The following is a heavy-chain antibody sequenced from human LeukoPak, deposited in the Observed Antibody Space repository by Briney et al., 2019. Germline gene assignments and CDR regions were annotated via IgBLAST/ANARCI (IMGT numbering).Heavy chain of an antibody. CDR1: GFTFSSYW. CDR2: INSDGSST. V-gene: IGHV3-74*01. CDR3: ASTSGWYEPIDY. D-gene: IGHD6-19*01. J-gene: IGHJ4*02. Sequence: GGSLRLSCAASGFTFSSYWMHWVRQAPGKGLVWVSRINSDGSSTSCADSVKGRFTISRDNSKNTLYLQMNSLRAEDTAVYYCASTSGWYEPIDYWGQGTLVTVSS.